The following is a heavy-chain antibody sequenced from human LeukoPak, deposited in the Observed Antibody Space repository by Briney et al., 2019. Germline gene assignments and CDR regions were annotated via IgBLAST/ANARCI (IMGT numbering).Heavy chain of an antibody. CDR1: GGSFSGYY. Sequence: PSETLSLTCAVYGGSFSGYYWSWIRQPPGKGLEWIGEINHSGSTNYNPSLKSRVTISVDKSKNQFSLKLSSVTAADTAVYYCAIKADYRTLNWFDPWGQGTLVTVSS. CDR3: AIKADYRTLNWFDP. V-gene: IGHV4-34*01. J-gene: IGHJ5*02. D-gene: IGHD4-11*01. CDR2: INHSGST.